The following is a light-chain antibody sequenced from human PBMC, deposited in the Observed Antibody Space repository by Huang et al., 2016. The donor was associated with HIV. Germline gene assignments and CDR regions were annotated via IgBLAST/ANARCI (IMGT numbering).Light chain of an antibody. CDR2: GAS. Sequence: EIVMTQSPATLSVSPGERATLSCRASQNIRTNVAWYQKKRGQPPRLLIYGASTRAAGIPARFSVSGSGTEFTLILTSLQSEDFAVYYCQHYHDWPPLAFGGGTNVEIK. V-gene: IGKV3-15*01. CDR1: QNIRTN. CDR3: QHYHDWPPLA. J-gene: IGKJ4*01.